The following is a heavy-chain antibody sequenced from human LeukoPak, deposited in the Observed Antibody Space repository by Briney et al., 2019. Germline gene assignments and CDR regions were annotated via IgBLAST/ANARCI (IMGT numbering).Heavy chain of an antibody. J-gene: IGHJ1*01. CDR1: GGTFSSYA. D-gene: IGHD3-22*01. Sequence: SVKVSCKASGGTFSSYAISWVRQAPGQGLEWMGGIIPIFGTANYAQKFQGRVTITADESTSTAYMGLSSLRSGDTAVYYCARSGAKPTYYYDSSGYYPSPEYFQHWGQGTLVTVSS. CDR2: IIPIFGTA. CDR3: ARSGAKPTYYYDSSGYYPSPEYFQH. V-gene: IGHV1-69*01.